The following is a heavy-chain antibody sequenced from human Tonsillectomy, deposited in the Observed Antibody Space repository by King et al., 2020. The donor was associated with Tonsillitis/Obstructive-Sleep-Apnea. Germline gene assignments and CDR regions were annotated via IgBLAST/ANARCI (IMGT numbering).Heavy chain of an antibody. CDR2: MWYDGSNK. J-gene: IGHJ4*02. CDR1: GFTFSSYG. CDR3: ARDNVGLSGSYYYFDY. Sequence: VQLVESGGGVVQPGRSLRLSCAASGFTFSSYGMHWVRQAPGKGLEWVAVMWYDGSNKYYADSVKGRFTISRDNSKNTLYLQMNSLRAEDTAVYHCARDNVGLSGSYYYFDYWGQGTLVTVSS. V-gene: IGHV3-33*01. D-gene: IGHD1-26*01.